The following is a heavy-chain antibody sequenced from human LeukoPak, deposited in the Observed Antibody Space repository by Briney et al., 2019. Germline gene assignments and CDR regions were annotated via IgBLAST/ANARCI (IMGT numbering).Heavy chain of an antibody. J-gene: IGHJ6*02. V-gene: IGHV3-21*01. CDR2: ISSSSSYI. Sequence: GGSLRLSCAASGFTFSSYSMNWVRQAPGKGLEWVSSISSSSSYIYYADSVKGRFTISRGNAKNSLYLQMNSLRAEDTAVYYCARVYPYIVVVPADAYYYYGMDVWGQGTTVTVSS. CDR1: GFTFSSYS. CDR3: ARVYPYIVVVPADAYYYYGMDV. D-gene: IGHD2-2*01.